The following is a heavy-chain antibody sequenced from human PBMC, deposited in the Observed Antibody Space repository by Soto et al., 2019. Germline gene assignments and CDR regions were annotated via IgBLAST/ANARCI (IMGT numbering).Heavy chain of an antibody. D-gene: IGHD6-6*01. V-gene: IGHV3-23*01. Sequence: GGSLRLSCAASGFTFSSYAMSWVRQAPGKGLEWVSAISGSGGSTYYADSVKGRFTISRDNSKNTLYLKMKSLRAEDTAVYYCAKDRPKYSSSSTHFDYWGQGTLVTV. J-gene: IGHJ4*02. CDR2: ISGSGGST. CDR3: AKDRPKYSSSSTHFDY. CDR1: GFTFSSYA.